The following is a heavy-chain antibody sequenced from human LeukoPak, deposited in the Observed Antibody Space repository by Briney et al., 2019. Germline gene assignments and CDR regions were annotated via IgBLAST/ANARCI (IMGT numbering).Heavy chain of an antibody. V-gene: IGHV1-2*02. Sequence: ASVTVSCKTSGYTFTGYYIHWVRQAPGQGLEWMGWINPNSGGTYYAQKFQGRVTMTSDTSINTAYMELSRLRSDDTAVYYCARDLTYYDGSGYYYWGQGTLLSVSS. J-gene: IGHJ4*02. D-gene: IGHD3-22*01. CDR1: GYTFTGYY. CDR3: ARDLTYYDGSGYYY. CDR2: INPNSGGT.